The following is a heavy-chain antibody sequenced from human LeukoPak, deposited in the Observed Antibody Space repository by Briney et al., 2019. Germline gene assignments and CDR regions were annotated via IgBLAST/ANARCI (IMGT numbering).Heavy chain of an antibody. CDR1: GYSISSGYY. V-gene: IGHV4-38-2*01. CDR2: IYHSGST. D-gene: IGHD5-24*01. J-gene: IGHJ3*02. CDR3: AGLTGDGYSPQDSFDI. Sequence: ASETLSLTCAVSGYSISSGYYWGWIRQPPGKGLEWIGSIYHSGSTYYNPSLKSRVTISVDTSKNQFSLKLSSVTAADTAVYYCAGLTGDGYSPQDSFDIWGQGTMVTVSS.